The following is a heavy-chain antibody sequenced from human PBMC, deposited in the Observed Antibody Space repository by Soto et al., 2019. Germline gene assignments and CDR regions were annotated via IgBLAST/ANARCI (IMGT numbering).Heavy chain of an antibody. CDR2: ISSSSSYI. Sequence: GGSLRLSCAASGFTFSSYSMNWVRQAPGKGLEWVSSISSSSSYIYYADSVKGRFTISRDNAKNSLYLQMNSLRAEDTAVYYCARSKYYYDSSGYYPALDYWGQGTLVTVSS. CDR3: ARSKYYYDSSGYYPALDY. V-gene: IGHV3-21*01. CDR1: GFTFSSYS. D-gene: IGHD3-22*01. J-gene: IGHJ4*02.